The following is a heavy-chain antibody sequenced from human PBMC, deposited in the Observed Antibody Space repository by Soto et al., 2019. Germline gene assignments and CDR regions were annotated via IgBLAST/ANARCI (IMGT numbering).Heavy chain of an antibody. CDR3: LSGRGY. CDR2: MNPDGSAQ. Sequence: GGSLRLSCAAPGFSFSSYWINWVRQAPGKGLEWVANMNPDGSAQYYVDSVKGRFTISRDNAKNSASLQMNSLRAEDAAVYYYLSGRGYWGQATLVTVSS. CDR1: GFSFSSYW. J-gene: IGHJ4*02. V-gene: IGHV3-7*01.